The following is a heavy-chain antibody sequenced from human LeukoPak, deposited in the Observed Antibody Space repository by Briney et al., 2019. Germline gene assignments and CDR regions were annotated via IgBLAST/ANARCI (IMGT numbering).Heavy chain of an antibody. Sequence: GGSLRLSCAASGFTFSSYAMHWVRQAPGKGLEWVAVISYDGSNKYYADSVKGRFTISRDNSKNTLYLQMNSLRAEDTAVYYCARGGYDFWSGYYSFDYWGQGTLVTASS. V-gene: IGHV3-30-3*01. CDR3: ARGGYDFWSGYYSFDY. J-gene: IGHJ4*02. CDR1: GFTFSSYA. D-gene: IGHD3-3*01. CDR2: ISYDGSNK.